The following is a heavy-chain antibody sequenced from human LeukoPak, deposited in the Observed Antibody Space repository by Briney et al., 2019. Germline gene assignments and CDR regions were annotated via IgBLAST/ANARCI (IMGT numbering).Heavy chain of an antibody. CDR1: GYKFTTYW. J-gene: IGHJ3*02. CDR2: LWPGYCET. D-gene: IGHD2-15*01. Sequence: GGALKIPCGGSGYKFTTYWLGWVRQMPGEGLEWMGILWPGYCETRMNPSLQGHVTISVDKDFNTAYLQWSSLKVSDTATCYWARGFCRGSSCSGFRGARDAFDIWGQGTMVTVSS. V-gene: IGHV5-51*01. CDR3: ARGFCRGSSCSGFRGARDAFDI.